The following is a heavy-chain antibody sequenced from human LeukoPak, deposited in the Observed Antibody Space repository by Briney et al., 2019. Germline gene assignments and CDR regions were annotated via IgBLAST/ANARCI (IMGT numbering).Heavy chain of an antibody. CDR2: ISSSSSYI. V-gene: IGHV3-21*01. Sequence: GGSLRLSCAASGFTFSSYSMSWARQAPGKGLEWVSSISSSSSYIYYADSVKGRFTISRDNAKNSLYLQMNSLRAEDTAVYYCARGGVQYCSSTSCYEFMFDYWGQGTLVTVSS. CDR1: GFTFSSYS. J-gene: IGHJ4*02. D-gene: IGHD2-2*01. CDR3: ARGGVQYCSSTSCYEFMFDY.